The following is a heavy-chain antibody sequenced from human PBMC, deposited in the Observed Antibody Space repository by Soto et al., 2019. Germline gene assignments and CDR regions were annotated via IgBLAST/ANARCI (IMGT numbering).Heavy chain of an antibody. D-gene: IGHD3-3*01. V-gene: IGHV1-18*04. Sequence: GASVKVSCKASGYTFTSYGISWVRQAPGQGLEWMGWISAYNGNTNYAQKLQGRVTMTTDTSTSTAYMELRSLRSDDTAVYYCARDGEITIFGVVIRTSYYYYGMDVWGQGTTVT. CDR1: GYTFTSYG. CDR3: ARDGEITIFGVVIRTSYYYYGMDV. CDR2: ISAYNGNT. J-gene: IGHJ6*02.